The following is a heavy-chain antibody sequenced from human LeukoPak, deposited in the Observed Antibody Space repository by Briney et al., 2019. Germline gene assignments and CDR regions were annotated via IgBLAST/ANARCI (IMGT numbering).Heavy chain of an antibody. CDR3: ARDGYNYGSRYYYYYMDV. J-gene: IGHJ6*03. V-gene: IGHV1-2*02. CDR2: INPNSGGT. D-gene: IGHD5-18*01. Sequence: ASVKVSCKASGYTFTGYYMHWVRQAPGQGLEWMGWINPNSGGTNYAQKFQGRVTMTRDTSISTAYMDLSRLRSDDTAVYYCARDGYNYGSRYYYYYMDVWGKGTTVTVSS. CDR1: GYTFTGYY.